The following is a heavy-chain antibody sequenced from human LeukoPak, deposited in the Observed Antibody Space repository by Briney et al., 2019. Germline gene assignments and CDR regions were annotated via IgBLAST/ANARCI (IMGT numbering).Heavy chain of an antibody. J-gene: IGHJ3*02. CDR2: INHSGST. D-gene: IGHD2-2*02. CDR3: ARVVVPAAIDAFDI. CDR1: GGSFSGYY. V-gene: IGHV4-34*01. Sequence: SETLSLTCAVYGGSFSGYYWSWIRQPPGKGLEWIGEINHSGSTNYNPSLKSRVTISVDTSKNQFSLKLSSVTAAATAVYYCARVVVPAAIDAFDIWGQGTMVTVSS.